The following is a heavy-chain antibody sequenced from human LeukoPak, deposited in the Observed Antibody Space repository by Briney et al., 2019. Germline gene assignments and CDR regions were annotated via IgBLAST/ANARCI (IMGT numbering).Heavy chain of an antibody. J-gene: IGHJ6*03. CDR3: ARDGIAVAGTPMDV. V-gene: IGHV6-1*01. Sequence: SQTLSLTCAISGDSVSSNSAAWNWIRPSPSIGLEWLGRTYYRSKWYNDYAVSVKSRITINPDTSKNQFSLQLNSVTPEDTAVYYCARDGIAVAGTPMDVWSKGTTVTVSS. D-gene: IGHD6-19*01. CDR2: TYYRSKWYN. CDR1: GDSVSSNSAA.